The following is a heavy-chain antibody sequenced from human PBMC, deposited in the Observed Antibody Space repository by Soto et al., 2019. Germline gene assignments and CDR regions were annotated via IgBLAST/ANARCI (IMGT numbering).Heavy chain of an antibody. V-gene: IGHV4-31*03. J-gene: IGHJ3*02. CDR3: ARAYYDILTGLDNAFDI. Sequence: SETLSLTCTVSGGSISSGGYYWSWIRQHPGKGLEWIGYIYYSGSTYYNPSLKSRVTISVDTSKNQFSLKLSSVTAADTAVYYCARAYYDILTGLDNAFDIWGQGTMVTVS. CDR2: IYYSGST. D-gene: IGHD3-9*01. CDR1: GGSISSGGYY.